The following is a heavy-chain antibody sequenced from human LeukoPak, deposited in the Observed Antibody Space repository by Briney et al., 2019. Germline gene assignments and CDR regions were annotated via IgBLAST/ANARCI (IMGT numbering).Heavy chain of an antibody. J-gene: IGHJ5*02. D-gene: IGHD1-26*01. CDR2: VYFNGDT. V-gene: IGHV4-59*01. CDR3: ARTVYCSSANYYPLDP. Sequence: PSETLSLTCSVSHGSISSYYWNWIRQSPGKGLEWIGYVYFNGDTKYNPSLESRVTMSVDTANNNFSLRLNSVTAADSAVYYCARTVYCSSANYYPLDPWGQGTLVTVSP. CDR1: HGSISSYY.